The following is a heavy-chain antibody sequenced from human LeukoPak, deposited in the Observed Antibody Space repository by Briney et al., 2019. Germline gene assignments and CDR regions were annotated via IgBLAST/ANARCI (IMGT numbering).Heavy chain of an antibody. CDR2: IKQDGSEK. Sequence: GGSLRLSCAASGFTLSSYSMNWVRQAPGKGLEWVANIKQDGSEKYYVDSVKGRFTISRDNAKNSLYLQMNSLRAEDTAVYYCARERGISGYCSSTSCYGRNYYMDVWGKGTTVTVSS. CDR1: GFTLSSYS. D-gene: IGHD2-2*01. V-gene: IGHV3-7*01. CDR3: ARERGISGYCSSTSCYGRNYYMDV. J-gene: IGHJ6*03.